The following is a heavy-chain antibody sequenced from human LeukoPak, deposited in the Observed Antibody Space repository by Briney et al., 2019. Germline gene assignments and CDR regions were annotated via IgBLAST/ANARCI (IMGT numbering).Heavy chain of an antibody. CDR3: ARERQYPPHKGSMSWFGELSTEVYQPT. J-gene: IGHJ4*02. V-gene: IGHV3-7*01. CDR2: IKQDGSEK. Sequence: GGSLRLPCAGSGFTFSSYWMSWVRHAPGKGLEWVANIKQDGSEKYYVDSVKGRFTISRDNAKNSLYLQMNSLRAEDTAVYYCARERQYPPHKGSMSWFGELSTEVYQPTWGQGTLVTVSS. CDR1: GFTFSSYW. D-gene: IGHD3-10*01.